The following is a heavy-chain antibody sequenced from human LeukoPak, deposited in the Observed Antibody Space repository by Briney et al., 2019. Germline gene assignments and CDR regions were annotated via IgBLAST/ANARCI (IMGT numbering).Heavy chain of an antibody. D-gene: IGHD1-1*01. CDR3: ARGTTGTTFDAFDI. Sequence: GGSLRLSCAASGFTFSSYGMHWVRQAPGKGLEWVAVIWYDGSNKYYADSVKGRFTISRDDSKNTLYLQMNSLRAGDTAVYYCARGTTGTTFDAFDIWGQGTMVTVSS. CDR2: IWYDGSNK. V-gene: IGHV3-33*01. CDR1: GFTFSSYG. J-gene: IGHJ3*02.